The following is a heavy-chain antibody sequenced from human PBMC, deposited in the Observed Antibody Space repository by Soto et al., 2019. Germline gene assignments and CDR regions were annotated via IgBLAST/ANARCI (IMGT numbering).Heavy chain of an antibody. Sequence: QVQLVESGGGLVKPGGSLRLSCADSGFTFNDYYMTWIRQAPGKGLEWVSYISSGGSGIYYAASMKGRFTISRDNAKKSLFLQMSSLRAEDTAVYYCARAYSDAFDIWGQGTMVTVSS. D-gene: IGHD2-15*01. J-gene: IGHJ3*02. CDR3: ARAYSDAFDI. V-gene: IGHV3-11*01. CDR1: GFTFNDYY. CDR2: ISSGGSGI.